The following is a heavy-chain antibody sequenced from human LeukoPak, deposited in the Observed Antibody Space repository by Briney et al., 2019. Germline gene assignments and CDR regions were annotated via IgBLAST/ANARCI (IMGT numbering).Heavy chain of an antibody. CDR3: ARGFRQGWFDP. CDR1: GGSFSGYY. V-gene: IGHV4-34*01. CDR2: INHSGST. Sequence: PSETLSLTCAAYGGSFSGYYWSWIRQPPGKGLEWIGEINHSGSTNYNPSLKSRVTISVDTSKNQFSLKLSSVTAADTAVYYCARGFRQGWFDPWGQGTLVTVSS. J-gene: IGHJ5*02.